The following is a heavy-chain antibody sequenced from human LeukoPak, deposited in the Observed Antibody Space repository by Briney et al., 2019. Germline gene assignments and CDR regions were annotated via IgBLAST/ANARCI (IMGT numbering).Heavy chain of an antibody. CDR3: ARGRWGYPFDY. CDR2: ITTYNGNT. Sequence: ASVKVSCKASGGTFSSYAISWVRQAPGQGLEWMGWITTYNGNTDYAQKVQGRLTMTADTSTSTAYMELSSLRSEDTAVYYCARGRWGYPFDYWGQGPLVTVSS. J-gene: IGHJ4*02. CDR1: GGTFSSYA. D-gene: IGHD5-12*01. V-gene: IGHV1-18*01.